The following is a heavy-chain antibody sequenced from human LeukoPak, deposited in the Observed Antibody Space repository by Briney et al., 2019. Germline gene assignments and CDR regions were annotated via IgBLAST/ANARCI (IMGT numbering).Heavy chain of an antibody. CDR1: GGTFSSYA. CDR3: AILVTYYYCGMDV. V-gene: IGHV1-69*04. CDR2: IIPILGIA. D-gene: IGHD3-9*01. Sequence: ASVKVSCKASGGTFSSYAISWVRQAPGQGLEWMGRIIPILGIANYAQKFQGRVTITADKSTSTAYMELSSLRSEDTAVYYCAILVTYYYCGMDVWGQGTTVTVSS. J-gene: IGHJ6*02.